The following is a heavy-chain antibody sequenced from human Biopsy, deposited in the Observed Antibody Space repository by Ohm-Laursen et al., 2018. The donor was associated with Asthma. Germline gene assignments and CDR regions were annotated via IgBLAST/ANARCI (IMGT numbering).Heavy chain of an antibody. D-gene: IGHD2-2*01. CDR1: GGTFNTYV. V-gene: IGHV1-69*13. CDR2: INSVFGTT. Sequence: SVKVSCKSLGGTFNTYVIGWVGQAPGQGLEWIGGINSVFGTTTYPQKFQDRVTITADDSTSTVYMELSSLRSEDTAVYYCARKAGPCISRTCYSLDFWGQGTLVTVSS. J-gene: IGHJ4*02. CDR3: ARKAGPCISRTCYSLDF.